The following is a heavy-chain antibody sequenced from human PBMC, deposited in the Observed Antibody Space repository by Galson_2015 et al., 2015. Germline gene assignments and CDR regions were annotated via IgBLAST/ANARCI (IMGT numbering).Heavy chain of an antibody. Sequence: QSGAEVTKPGESLRISCKGSGYSFTSYWISWVRQMPGKGLEWMGRIDPSDSYTNYSPSFQGHVTISADKSISTAYLQWSSLKASDTAMYYCARLGLVTTVNPGLWYFDLWGRGTLVTVSS. D-gene: IGHD4-17*01. V-gene: IGHV5-10-1*01. CDR3: ARLGLVTTVNPGLWYFDL. CDR2: IDPSDSYT. J-gene: IGHJ2*01. CDR1: GYSFTSYW.